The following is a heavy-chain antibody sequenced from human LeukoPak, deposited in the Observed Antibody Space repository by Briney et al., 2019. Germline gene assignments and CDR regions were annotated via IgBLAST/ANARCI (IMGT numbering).Heavy chain of an antibody. D-gene: IGHD6-13*01. CDR2: INAGNGNT. Sequence: ASVKVSCKASGYTFTSYAMHWVRQAPGQRLEWMGWINAGNGNTKYSQKFQGRVTITRDTSASTAYMELSSLRSGDTAVYYCANHYSSSSWPEYFQHWGQGTLVTVSS. V-gene: IGHV1-3*01. CDR3: ANHYSSSSWPEYFQH. CDR1: GYTFTSYA. J-gene: IGHJ1*01.